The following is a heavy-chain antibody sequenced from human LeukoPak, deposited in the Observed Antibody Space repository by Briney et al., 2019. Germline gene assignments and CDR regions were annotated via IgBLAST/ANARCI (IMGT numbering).Heavy chain of an antibody. V-gene: IGHV4-59*01. CDR3: ARGRGIYCGGDCRLLLQ. CDR1: GGSISSYY. J-gene: IGHJ4*02. CDR2: IYYSGST. D-gene: IGHD2-21*02. Sequence: SETLSLTCTVSGGSISSYYWSWIRQPPGKGLEWIGYIYYSGSTNYNPSLKSRVTISVDTSKNQFSLKLSSVTAADTAVYYCARGRGIYCGGDCRLLLQWGQGTLVTVSS.